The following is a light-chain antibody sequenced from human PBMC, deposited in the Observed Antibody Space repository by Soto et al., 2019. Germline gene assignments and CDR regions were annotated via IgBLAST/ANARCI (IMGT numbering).Light chain of an antibody. CDR2: GAS. CDR1: QSVSTN. V-gene: IGKV3D-15*01. J-gene: IGKJ1*01. CDR3: QQYNNWPPGT. Sequence: EIVMTQSPATLSVSPGEKATLSCRASQSVSTNFAWYQQKPGQAPRLLIFGASISATGIPARFSGSGSGTEFTLTISSLQSEDFAFYYCQQYNNWPPGTFGQGTKVEIK.